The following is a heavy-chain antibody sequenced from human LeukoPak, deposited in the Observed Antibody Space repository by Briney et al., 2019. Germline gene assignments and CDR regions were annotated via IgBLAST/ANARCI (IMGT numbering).Heavy chain of an antibody. CDR2: IYTSGST. V-gene: IGHV4-4*07. J-gene: IGHJ4*02. D-gene: IGHD4-17*01. Sequence: PLETLSLTCTVSGGSISSYYWSWIRQPAGKGLEWIGRIYTSGSTNYNPSLKSRVTMSVDTSKNQFSLKLSSVTAADTAVYYCAREKDDYGDYCFDYWGQGTLVTVSS. CDR1: GGSISSYY. CDR3: AREKDDYGDYCFDY.